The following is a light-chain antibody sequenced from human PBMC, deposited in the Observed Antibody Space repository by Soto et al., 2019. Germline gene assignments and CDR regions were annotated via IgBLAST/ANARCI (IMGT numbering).Light chain of an antibody. V-gene: IGKV2-30*02. CDR3: MQGTHWPIT. CDR2: KVS. J-gene: IGKJ5*01. CDR1: QSLVHSDGNTY. Sequence: DVVMTQSPLSLPVTLGQPASISCRSSQSLVHSDGNTYFSWFQQRPGRSPRRLIYKVSNRDSGVPARFSGSGSGTDFALKISRVEAEDVGVYYCMQGTHWPITCGQGTRLEI.